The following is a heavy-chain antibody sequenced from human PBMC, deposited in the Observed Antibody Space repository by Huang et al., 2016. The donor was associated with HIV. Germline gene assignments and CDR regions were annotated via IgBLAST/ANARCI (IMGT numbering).Heavy chain of an antibody. J-gene: IGHJ4*02. Sequence: EVQLVQSGAEVKKPGESLKISCKGSGYSFTSYGIGWVRQMPGKGREWIVIIYPGDSDTRSSPSFQGQVTISADKSISTAYLQWSSLKASDTAMYYCARLSTTWYFDYWGQGTLVTVSS. CDR3: ARLSTTWYFDY. CDR1: GYSFTSYG. V-gene: IGHV5-51*01. D-gene: IGHD1-1*01. CDR2: IYPGDSDT.